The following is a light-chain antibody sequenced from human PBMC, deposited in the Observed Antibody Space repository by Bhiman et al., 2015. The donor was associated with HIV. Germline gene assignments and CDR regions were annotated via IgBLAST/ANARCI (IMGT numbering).Light chain of an antibody. V-gene: IGLV1-40*01. CDR2: GNN. CDR3: QSYDSSLYV. Sequence: QSVLTQPPSVSGAPGQGVTISCTGSSSNIGAGYDVHWYQHLPGTAPKLLLYGNNNRPSGVPDRFSASKSGTSASLAITGLQAEDEADYYCQSYDSSLYVFGTGTKVTVL. J-gene: IGLJ1*01. CDR1: SSNIGAGYD.